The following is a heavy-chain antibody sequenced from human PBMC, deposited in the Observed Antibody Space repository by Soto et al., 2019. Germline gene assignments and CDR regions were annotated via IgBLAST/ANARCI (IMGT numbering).Heavy chain of an antibody. D-gene: IGHD2-21*02. CDR3: ARVGTYCGGDCYSPPP. CDR2: IFFSGNT. CDR1: GGSILNGGHY. V-gene: IGHV4-31*03. J-gene: IGHJ5*02. Sequence: SETLSLTCTVSGGSILNGGHYWTWIRQHPGKGLEWIGRIFFSGNTHYNPALKSRLTFSLDTAKNQFSLKLTSVTAADTAIYYCARVGTYCGGDCYSPPPWGQGTLVTVSS.